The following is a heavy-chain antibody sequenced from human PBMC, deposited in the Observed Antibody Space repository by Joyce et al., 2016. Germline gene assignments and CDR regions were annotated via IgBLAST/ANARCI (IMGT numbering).Heavy chain of an antibody. D-gene: IGHD1-14*01. CDR3: ARDGPKTTWDPGYYFDF. CDR2: ISYDGKNT. J-gene: IGHJ4*02. V-gene: IGHV3-30*04. Sequence: QVKLVESGGGVVQPGRSLRLSCAASGCTFSGHSMHWVRQAPGKGLDWVAIISYDGKNTYYRDSMKGRFTISRDNSKNTVYLQVDSLRTEDTAVYYCARDGPKTTWDPGYYFDFWGQGTLVTVSS. CDR1: GCTFSGHS.